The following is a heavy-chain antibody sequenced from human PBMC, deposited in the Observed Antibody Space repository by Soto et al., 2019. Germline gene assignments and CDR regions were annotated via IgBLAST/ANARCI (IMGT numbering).Heavy chain of an antibody. J-gene: IGHJ4*02. CDR3: ARDLSGNPGY. CDR2: ISPDNGNT. Sequence: QVQLVQSGPEVKKPGASVKVSCKASGYTFTSYGISWVRQAPGHGFEWTGWISPDNGNTNYAQKIQGRVTMTTATSTSKADMELRSLRSNDTAVYYCARDLSGNPGYWGQGTLCTVSS. CDR1: GYTFTSYG. V-gene: IGHV1-18*01. D-gene: IGHD2-15*01.